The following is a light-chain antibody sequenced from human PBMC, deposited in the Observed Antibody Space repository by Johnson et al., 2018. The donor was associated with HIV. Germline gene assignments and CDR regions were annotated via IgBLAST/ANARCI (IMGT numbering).Light chain of an antibody. CDR1: SSNIGNNY. Sequence: QSVLTQPPSVSAAPGQKVTISCSGSSSNIGNNYVSWYQQLPHTAPKLLISDNDKRPSGIPDRFSGSKSGTSATLDITGLQTGDEAVYFCGTWDTSLRTGSFSTGTNVTVL. CDR3: GTWDTSLRTGS. CDR2: DND. V-gene: IGLV1-51*01. J-gene: IGLJ1*01.